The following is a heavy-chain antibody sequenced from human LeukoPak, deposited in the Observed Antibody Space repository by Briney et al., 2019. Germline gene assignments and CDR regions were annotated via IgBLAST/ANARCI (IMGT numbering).Heavy chain of an antibody. CDR1: GGTFSSYA. Sequence: SVKVSCKASGGTFSSYAISWVRQAPGQGLEWMGGIIPIFGTANYAQKFQGRVTITADESTSTAYMELSGLRSEDTAVYYCARGYCSGGSCSKFDYWGQGTLVTVSS. J-gene: IGHJ4*02. V-gene: IGHV1-69*13. D-gene: IGHD2-15*01. CDR2: IIPIFGTA. CDR3: ARGYCSGGSCSKFDY.